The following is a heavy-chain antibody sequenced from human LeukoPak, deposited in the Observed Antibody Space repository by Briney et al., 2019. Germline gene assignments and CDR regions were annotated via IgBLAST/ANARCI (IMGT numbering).Heavy chain of an antibody. CDR3: ARGRIHSSGWDFDS. CDR1: GFTFSTYA. CDR2: ITHGGDST. J-gene: IGHJ4*02. V-gene: IGHV3-23*01. Sequence: SGGCLRLSCAASGFTFSTYAMNWVRQAPGKGLEWVSSITHGGDSTYYANSVKGRFTIARDNSKNTLSLQMNSLRAEDTAFYYCARGRIHSSGWDFDSWGQGTLVTVSS. D-gene: IGHD6-19*01.